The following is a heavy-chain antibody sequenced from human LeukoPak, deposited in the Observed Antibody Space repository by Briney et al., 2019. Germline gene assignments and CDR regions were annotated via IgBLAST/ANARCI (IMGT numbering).Heavy chain of an antibody. CDR3: ARDWCTSLHRAFDI. D-gene: IGHD2-8*01. CDR1: GYTFTGYY. Sequence: ASVKVSCKSSGYTFTGYYMHWVRPAPGQGLAWMGWINPNSRCTNYAQKFQGRVTRASDTSISTPYMKLRRLRSDDTAVYYCARDWCTSLHRAFDIWGQGTMVTVSS. J-gene: IGHJ3*02. CDR2: INPNSRCT. V-gene: IGHV1-2*02.